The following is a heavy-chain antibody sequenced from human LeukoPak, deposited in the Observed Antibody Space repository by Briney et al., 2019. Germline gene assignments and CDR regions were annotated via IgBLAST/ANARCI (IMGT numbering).Heavy chain of an antibody. CDR2: IDQHGTDK. J-gene: IGHJ4*02. D-gene: IGHD2-15*01. CDR1: GFTFSNAW. CDR3: AKAVVAADSFEY. V-gene: IGHV3-7*01. Sequence: GGSLRLSCAASGFTFSNAWMSWVRQAPGKGLEWVANIDQHGTDKQYVASVRGRFTISRDNTKNSVYLQMDNLRVEDTAVYYCAKAVVAADSFEYWGQGTHVIVSS.